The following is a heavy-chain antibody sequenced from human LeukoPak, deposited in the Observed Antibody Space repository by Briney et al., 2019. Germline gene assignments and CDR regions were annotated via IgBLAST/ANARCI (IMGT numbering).Heavy chain of an antibody. Sequence: GGSLRLSCAASGFTFSTYTMNWVRQAPGKGLEWVSSIGSSGTYIYYADSLKGRFTISRDNAKNSLFLQMDSLKAEDTAVYYCARRGYIYGDDYWGQGTLVTVSP. CDR3: ARRGYIYGDDY. V-gene: IGHV3-21*01. J-gene: IGHJ4*02. D-gene: IGHD5-18*01. CDR1: GFTFSTYT. CDR2: IGSSGTYI.